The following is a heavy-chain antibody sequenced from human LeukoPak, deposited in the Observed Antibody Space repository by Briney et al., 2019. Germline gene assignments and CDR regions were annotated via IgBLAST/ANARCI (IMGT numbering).Heavy chain of an antibody. Sequence: SVKVSCKASGGAFSSYAISWVRQAPGQGLEWMGGIIPIFGTANYAQKFQGRVTITTDESTSTAYMELSSLRSEDTAVYYCARSYLEMAIVGFDYWGQGTLVTVSS. CDR2: IIPIFGTA. CDR3: ARSYLEMAIVGFDY. CDR1: GGAFSSYA. V-gene: IGHV1-69*05. D-gene: IGHD5-24*01. J-gene: IGHJ4*02.